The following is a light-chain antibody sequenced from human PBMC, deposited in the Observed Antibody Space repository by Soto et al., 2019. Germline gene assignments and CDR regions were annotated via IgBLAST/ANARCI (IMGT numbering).Light chain of an antibody. CDR1: QTVSSY. CDR3: QHRMNWCLT. CDR2: DAS. V-gene: IGKV3-11*01. Sequence: EIVLTQSPATLSLSPGERATLSCSASQTVSSYLLWYQQKPGQAPRLLIYDASNRASGTPARFSGSGSETDFTLTISRLEPEDFAVYYCQHRMNWCLTCGQGTRQEIK. J-gene: IGKJ5*01.